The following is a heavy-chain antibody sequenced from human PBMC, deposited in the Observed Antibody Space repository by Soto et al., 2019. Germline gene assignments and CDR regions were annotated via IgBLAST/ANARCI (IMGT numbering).Heavy chain of an antibody. CDR2: MNPGSGDT. CDR3: ARMESLDTLGWFDP. J-gene: IGHJ5*02. CDR1: GYTFTNND. V-gene: IGHV1-8*02. Sequence: ASVKVSCKASGYTFTNNDVSWVRQATGQGLEWMGWMNPGSGDTGYAQKFQGRVTMTRDISIATAYMELNSLTSEDTAIYYCARMESLDTLGWFDPLGQGTRVTVSS. D-gene: IGHD5-18*01.